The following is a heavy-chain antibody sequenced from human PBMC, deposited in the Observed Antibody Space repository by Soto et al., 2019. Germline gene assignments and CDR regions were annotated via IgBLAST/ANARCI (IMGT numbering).Heavy chain of an antibody. Sequence: GGSLRLSCVASGFTFSTYTMHWVRQAPGKGLDWVTLISYDGSTKYYPDSVKGRFTVSRDNSKNTLYLQMNSLRAEDTAVYFCARTTYYYDSSGLDYWGQGT. D-gene: IGHD3-22*01. J-gene: IGHJ4*02. CDR1: GFTFSTYT. CDR3: ARTTYYYDSSGLDY. V-gene: IGHV3-30-3*01. CDR2: ISYDGSTK.